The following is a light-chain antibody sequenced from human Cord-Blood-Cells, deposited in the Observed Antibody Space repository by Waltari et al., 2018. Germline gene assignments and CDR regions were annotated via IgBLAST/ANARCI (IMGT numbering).Light chain of an antibody. CDR1: QSISSY. J-gene: IGKJ2*01. V-gene: IGKV1-39*01. CDR2: AAC. CDR3: QQSYSTPRT. Sequence: DIQMTQSPSSLSASVGDRVTITCRARQSISSYLNWYQQKQGKAPKLLIYAACSLQSGVPSRFSGSGSGTDFTLTISSLQPEDFATYYCQQSYSTPRTFGQGTKLEIK.